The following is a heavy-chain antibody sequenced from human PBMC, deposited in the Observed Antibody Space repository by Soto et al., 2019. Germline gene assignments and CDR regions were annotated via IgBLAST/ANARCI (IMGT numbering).Heavy chain of an antibody. V-gene: IGHV3-21*01. CDR1: GFTFSSYS. Sequence: GGSLRLSCAASGFTFSSYSMNWVRQAPGKGLEWVSSISSSSSYIYYADSVKGRFTISRDNAKNSLYLQMNSLRAEDTAVYYCAKDKGVTYYYYYGMDGWGHGTTVTVS. CDR3: AKDKGVTYYYYYGMDG. D-gene: IGHD2-21*02. J-gene: IGHJ6*02. CDR2: ISSSSSYI.